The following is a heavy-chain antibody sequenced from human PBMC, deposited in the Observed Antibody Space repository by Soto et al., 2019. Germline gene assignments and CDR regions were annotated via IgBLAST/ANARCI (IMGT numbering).Heavy chain of an antibody. Sequence: EVQLVESGGGLVQPGGSLRLSCAASGFTFSSNWMHWVRQGPGKGLVWVSRINNDGSSRDYAASVKGRFTISRDNAKNTLYLVMNSLRAEDTAVYYCATGSGWYSPDYWGQGTLVTVSS. J-gene: IGHJ4*02. CDR1: GFTFSSNW. CDR3: ATGSGWYSPDY. CDR2: INNDGSSR. D-gene: IGHD6-19*01. V-gene: IGHV3-74*01.